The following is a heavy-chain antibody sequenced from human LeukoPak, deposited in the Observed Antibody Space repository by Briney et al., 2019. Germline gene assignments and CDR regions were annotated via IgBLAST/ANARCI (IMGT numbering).Heavy chain of an antibody. J-gene: IGHJ4*02. CDR3: AKSSVKWELLPPIDY. D-gene: IGHD1-26*01. CDR2: ISYDGSNK. V-gene: IGHV3-30*18. Sequence: GGSLRLSCAASGLTFSSYGMHWVRQAPGKGLEWVAVISYDGSNKYYADSVKGRFTISRDNSKNTLYLQMNSLRAEDTAVYYCAKSSVKWELLPPIDYWGQGTLVTVSS. CDR1: GLTFSSYG.